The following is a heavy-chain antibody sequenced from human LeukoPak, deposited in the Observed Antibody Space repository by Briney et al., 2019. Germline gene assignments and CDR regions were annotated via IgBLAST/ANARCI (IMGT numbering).Heavy chain of an antibody. J-gene: IGHJ3*02. V-gene: IGHV1-8*03. D-gene: IGHD6-13*01. CDR1: GYTFTSYD. CDR2: MNPNSGNT. Sequence: ASVKVSCKASGYTFTSYDINWVRQATGQGLEWMGWMNPNSGNTGYAQKFQGRVTITRNTSISTAYMELSSLRSEDTAVYYCARVRGKIAALYAFDIWGQGTMVTVSS. CDR3: ARVRGKIAALYAFDI.